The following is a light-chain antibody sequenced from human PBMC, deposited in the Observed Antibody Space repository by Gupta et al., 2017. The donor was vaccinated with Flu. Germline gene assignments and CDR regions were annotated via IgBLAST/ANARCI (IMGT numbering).Light chain of an antibody. CDR2: GAS. CDR1: QSILYSSNNKNY. V-gene: IGKV4-1*01. J-gene: IGKJ1*01. CDR3: QQYYSTPQT. Sequence: SLGERATLNCKSSQSILYSSNNKNYLAWYQQRPGQPPKLLIYGASTRESGVPDRFTGSGSGTDFTLSINSLQAEDVAVYYCQQYYSTPQTFGQGTKVEIK.